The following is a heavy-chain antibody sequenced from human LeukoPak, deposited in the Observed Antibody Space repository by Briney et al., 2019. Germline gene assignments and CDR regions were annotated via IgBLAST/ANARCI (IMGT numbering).Heavy chain of an antibody. J-gene: IGHJ4*02. CDR1: GXTFSNYA. D-gene: IGHD7-27*01. CDR3: AKDGDRVFEY. CDR2: ISYDGNDK. Sequence: GGSLRLSCAAAGXTFSNYAMHWVRQAPGKGLEWVAVISYDGNDKYYVDSVKGRFTISRDNSKNTLYLQMNSLRPNDTAVYYCAKDGDRVFEYWGQGTLVTVSS. V-gene: IGHV3-30*18.